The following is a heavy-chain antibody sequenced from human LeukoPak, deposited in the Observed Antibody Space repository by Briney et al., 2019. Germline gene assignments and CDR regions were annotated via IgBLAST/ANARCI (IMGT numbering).Heavy chain of an antibody. V-gene: IGHV3-30*18. D-gene: IGHD6-19*01. Sequence: GGSLRLSCAASGFTFSSYGMHWVRQAPGKGLEWVAVISYDGSNKYYADSVKGRFTISRDNSKNTLYLQMNSLRAEDTAVYYCAKDESFGAVAGTVDYWGQGTLVTVSS. CDR2: ISYDGSNK. CDR1: GFTFSSYG. J-gene: IGHJ4*02. CDR3: AKDESFGAVAGTVDY.